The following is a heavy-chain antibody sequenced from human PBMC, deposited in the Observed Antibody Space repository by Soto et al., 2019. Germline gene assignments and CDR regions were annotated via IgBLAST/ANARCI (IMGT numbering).Heavy chain of an antibody. J-gene: IGHJ4*02. D-gene: IGHD3-22*01. CDR1: GFTFSTYN. CDR3: VRDDDPYYDDSSGYHFDY. Sequence: GGSLRLSCAASGFTFSTYNMNWVRQAPGKGLEWVSYISDSSSTIHYADSVKGRFTISRDNAKNSLYLQMNSLRAEDTAVYYCVRDDDPYYDDSSGYHFDYWGQGALVTVSS. V-gene: IGHV3-48*01. CDR2: ISDSSSTI.